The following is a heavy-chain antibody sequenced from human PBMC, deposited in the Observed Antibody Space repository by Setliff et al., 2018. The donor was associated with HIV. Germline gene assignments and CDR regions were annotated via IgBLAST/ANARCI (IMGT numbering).Heavy chain of an antibody. CDR3: TREVLRFDY. CDR2: INTDTGSP. Sequence: GASVKVSCKASEYVFSSYAVNWVRQAPGQGLEWMGWINTDTGSPTYAQGVTGHFVFSLDTSVSTAYLQISSLQAEDTAVYYCTREVLRFDYWGQGTLVTVSS. D-gene: IGHD4-17*01. V-gene: IGHV7-4-1*02. CDR1: EYVFSSYA. J-gene: IGHJ4*02.